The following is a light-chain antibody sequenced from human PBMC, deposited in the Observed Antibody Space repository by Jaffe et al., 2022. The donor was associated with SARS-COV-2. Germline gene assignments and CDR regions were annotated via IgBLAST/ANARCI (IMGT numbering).Light chain of an antibody. J-gene: IGKJ2*01. CDR1: QNVRDY. Sequence: DIQMTQSPSSLSASVGGTVTITCRASQNVRDYLVWYQQRPGRAPKLLIYGASNLESGVPSRFSGSASGTVFTLTISNLRLEDFATYYCQQTDSVPHNFGQGTYLDI. V-gene: IGKV1-39*01. CDR2: GAS. CDR3: QQTDSVPHN.